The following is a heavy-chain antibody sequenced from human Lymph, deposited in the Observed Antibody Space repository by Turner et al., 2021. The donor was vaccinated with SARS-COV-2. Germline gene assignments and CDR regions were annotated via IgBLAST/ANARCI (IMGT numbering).Heavy chain of an antibody. CDR3: TTHSAPDY. D-gene: IGHD6-13*01. CDR2: IKTKNDGWTT. V-gene: IGHV3-15*01. CDR1: GFTFSNAW. J-gene: IGHJ4*02. Sequence: EVQLVESAGGLVKPGGSLRLPCAASGFTFSNAWMTWVRQAPGKVLAWVGRIKTKNDGWTTNHAAPVKGRFTISRDDSKNTLYLQMNSLKTEDTAVYYCTTHSAPDYWGQGTLVTVSS.